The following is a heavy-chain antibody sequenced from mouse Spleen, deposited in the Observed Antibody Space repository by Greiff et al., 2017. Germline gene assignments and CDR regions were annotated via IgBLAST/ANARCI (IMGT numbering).Heavy chain of an antibody. D-gene: IGHD1-3*01. J-gene: IGHJ1*01. CDR3: ARIGSSYWYFDV. CDR2: IDPSDSET. Sequence: QVQLQQPGAELVRPGSSVKLSCKASGYTFTSYWMHWVKPRPIQGLEWIGNIDPSDSETHYNQKFKDKATLTVDKSSSTAYMQLSSLTSEDSAVYYFARIGSSYWYFDVWGAGTTVTVSS. CDR1: GYTFTSYW. V-gene: IGHV1-52*01.